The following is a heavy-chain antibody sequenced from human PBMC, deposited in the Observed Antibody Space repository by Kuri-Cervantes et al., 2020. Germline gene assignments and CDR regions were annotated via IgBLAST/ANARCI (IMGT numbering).Heavy chain of an antibody. CDR3: ARQGPDDYGDYEGEKWFDP. CDR1: GFTFSDYY. J-gene: IGHJ5*02. Sequence: GESLKISCAASGFTFSDYYMSWIRQAPGKGLEFISYISISGGTIYYADSVKGRFTISRDNAKNSLYLQMNSLRAEDTAVYYCARQGPDDYGDYEGEKWFDPWGQGTLVTVSS. CDR2: ISISGGTI. V-gene: IGHV3-11*04. D-gene: IGHD4-17*01.